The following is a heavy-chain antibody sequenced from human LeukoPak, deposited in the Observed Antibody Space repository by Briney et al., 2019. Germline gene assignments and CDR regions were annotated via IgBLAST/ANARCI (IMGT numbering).Heavy chain of an antibody. V-gene: IGHV1-46*01. Sequence: ASVKVSCKASGYTFASYYMHWVRQAPGQGLEWMGIINPSGGSTSYAQKFQGRVTMTRDTSTSTVYMELSSLRSEDTAVYYCARDLSGWLQFHDAFDIWGQGTMVTVSS. CDR3: ARDLSGWLQFHDAFDI. CDR2: INPSGGST. J-gene: IGHJ3*02. D-gene: IGHD5-24*01. CDR1: GYTFASYY.